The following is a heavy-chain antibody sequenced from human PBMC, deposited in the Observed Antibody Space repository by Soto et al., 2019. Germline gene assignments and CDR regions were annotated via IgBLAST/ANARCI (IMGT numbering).Heavy chain of an antibody. V-gene: IGHV5-51*01. Sequence: PGESLKISCKGSGYSFTSDWIGWVRQMPGKGLEWMGIIYPRDSDTRYRPSFQGQVTISADKSITTAYLQWSSLKASDTAIYYCARQTAYSYSFPIWGQGTMVTVSS. D-gene: IGHD6-6*01. CDR3: ARQTAYSYSFPI. J-gene: IGHJ3*02. CDR1: GYSFTSDW. CDR2: IYPRDSDT.